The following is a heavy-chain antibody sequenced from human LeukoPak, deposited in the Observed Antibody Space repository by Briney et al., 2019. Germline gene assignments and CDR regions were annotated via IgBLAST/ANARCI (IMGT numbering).Heavy chain of an antibody. CDR3: AKAHPYEYNYGGFDS. Sequence: GRSLRLSCAASGFTFNSYAMHWVRQAPGKGLEWVTLMSYDGSDKHYADSVKGRFTISRDSSKNTLYLQMNSLRADDTAVYYCAKAHPYEYNYGGFDSWGQGALVTVSS. D-gene: IGHD5-18*01. CDR2: MSYDGSDK. J-gene: IGHJ4*02. V-gene: IGHV3-30*18. CDR1: GFTFNSYA.